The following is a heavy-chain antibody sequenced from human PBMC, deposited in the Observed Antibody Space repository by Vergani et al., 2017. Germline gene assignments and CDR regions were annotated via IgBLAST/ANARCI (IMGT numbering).Heavy chain of an antibody. CDR2: MYHSGST. V-gene: IGHV4-59*01. D-gene: IGHD6-19*01. CDR1: GCSMSGYY. Sequence: QVRLQESGPGLVKPSETLSLTCSVSGCSMSGYYWSWIRQPPGKELEWIGYMYHSGSTNYNPSLETRVTISGDTSKNQFSLTLTSVTAADTAVYYCASDTHSGQRADRWGQGILVTVTS. CDR3: ASDTHSGQRADR. J-gene: IGHJ5*02.